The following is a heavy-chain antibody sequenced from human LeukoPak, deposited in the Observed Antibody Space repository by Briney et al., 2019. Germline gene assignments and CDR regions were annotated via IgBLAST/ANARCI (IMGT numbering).Heavy chain of an antibody. CDR1: GFTFSNYN. D-gene: IGHD2-2*01. Sequence: PGGSLRLSCAASGFTFSNYNMNWVRQAPGKGLEWVSSITSTTGYISYADSVKGRFTIPRDNAKNSLYLQMNSLRAEDTAVYYCARVLLPSGMGYWGQGTLVTVSS. V-gene: IGHV3-21*01. J-gene: IGHJ4*02. CDR3: ARVLLPSGMGY. CDR2: ITSTTGYI.